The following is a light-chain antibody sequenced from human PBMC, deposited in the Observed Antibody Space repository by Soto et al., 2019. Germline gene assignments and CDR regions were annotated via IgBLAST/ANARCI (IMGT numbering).Light chain of an antibody. J-gene: IGKJ1*01. CDR3: QQYNNYPWT. V-gene: IGKV1-5*03. CDR1: QSISSW. CDR2: KAS. Sequence: DIQMTQSLSTLAASVGDRVTMTCRASQSISSWLAWYQQKPGKAPKLLIYKASSLESGVPSRFSGSGSGTEFTLTINSPQPDDFATYYCQQYNNYPWTFGQGTKVDI.